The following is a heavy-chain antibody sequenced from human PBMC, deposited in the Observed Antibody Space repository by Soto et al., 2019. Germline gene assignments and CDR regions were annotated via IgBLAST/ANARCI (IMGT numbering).Heavy chain of an antibody. Sequence: QITLKESGPTLVKPTQPLPLTCTFSGFSLSTTGVGVGWIRQPPGKALEWLAIIYWDDDKRYSPSLKSRLTNTKDTSNNQVVLTMTTMDPVDTATESCAPESRRFFDCWGQGTLVTVSS. V-gene: IGHV2-5*02. D-gene: IGHD2-2*01. CDR1: GFSLSTTGVG. CDR2: IYWDDDK. J-gene: IGHJ4*02. CDR3: APESRRFFDC.